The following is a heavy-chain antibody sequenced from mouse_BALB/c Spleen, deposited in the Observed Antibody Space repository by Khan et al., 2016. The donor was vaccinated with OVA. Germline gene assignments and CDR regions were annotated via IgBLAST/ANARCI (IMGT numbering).Heavy chain of an antibody. CDR3: ARTARITY. J-gene: IGHJ2*01. V-gene: IGHV3-2*02. Sequence: EVQLQESGPGLVKPSLSLSLTCTVTGYSITSGYGWNWIRQFPGNKLEWMGYISYSGSTNYNPSLKSRIPITRDSSKNPFFLQLNAVTTDDTATYYSARTARITYWRQGTTHTVSS. CDR1: GYSITSGYG. CDR2: ISYSGST. D-gene: IGHD3-3*01.